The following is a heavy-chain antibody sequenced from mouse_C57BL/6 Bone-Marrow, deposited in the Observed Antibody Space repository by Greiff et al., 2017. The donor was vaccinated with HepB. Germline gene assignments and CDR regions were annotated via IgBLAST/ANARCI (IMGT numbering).Heavy chain of an antibody. CDR3: AVLLLRRGYFDV. Sequence: VQLQQSGAELARPGASVKLSCKASGYTFTSYGISWVKQRTGQGLAWIGEIYPRSGNTYYNEKFKGKATLTADKSSSTAYMELRSLTSEDSAVYFCAVLLLRRGYFDVWGTGTTVTVSS. V-gene: IGHV1-81*01. CDR2: IYPRSGNT. CDR1: GYTFTSYG. J-gene: IGHJ1*03. D-gene: IGHD1-1*01.